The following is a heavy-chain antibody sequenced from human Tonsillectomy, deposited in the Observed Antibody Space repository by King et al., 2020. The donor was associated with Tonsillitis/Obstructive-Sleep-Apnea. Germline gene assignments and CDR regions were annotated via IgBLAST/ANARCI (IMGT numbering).Heavy chain of an antibody. D-gene: IGHD1-26*01. Sequence: VQLVESGGGLVQPGGSLRLSCAASGFPFNSNWMSWVRQAPGKGLEWVANIKEDGSAKHYVDSEKGRFTISRDNAENSLSLQMNSLRAEDTAVYYCARDPYSGFYGAFDIWGQGTMVTVSS. V-gene: IGHV3-7*01. CDR1: GFPFNSNW. CDR3: ARDPYSGFYGAFDI. J-gene: IGHJ3*02. CDR2: IKEDGSAK.